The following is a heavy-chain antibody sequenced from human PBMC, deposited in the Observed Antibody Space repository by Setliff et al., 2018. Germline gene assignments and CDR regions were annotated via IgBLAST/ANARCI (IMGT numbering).Heavy chain of an antibody. D-gene: IGHD7-27*01. V-gene: IGHV3-7*01. Sequence: GGSLRLSCAASGFTFGSLWMAWVRQTPGKGLEWVANINEDGSAQFYADSVRGRFTISRDNAKNTLYLQMNSLRAEDTAVYFCASIDWGENFYNTDVWGKGTTVTVSS. CDR1: GFTFGSLW. CDR3: ASIDWGENFYNTDV. CDR2: INEDGSAQ. J-gene: IGHJ6*03.